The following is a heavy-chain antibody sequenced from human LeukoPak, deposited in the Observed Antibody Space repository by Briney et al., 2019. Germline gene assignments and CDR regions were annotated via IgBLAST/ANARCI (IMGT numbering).Heavy chain of an antibody. CDR2: ISSSGSTI. J-gene: IGHJ6*02. CDR1: GFTFSDYY. CDR3: ARERGTMVRGVIIDHYYGMDV. V-gene: IGHV3-11*01. Sequence: PGGSLRLSCAASGFTFSDYYMSWIRQAPGKGLEWVSYISSSGSTIYYADSVKGRFTISRDNAKNSLYLQMNSLRAEDTAVYYCARERGTMVRGVIIDHYYGMDVWGQGTTVTVSS. D-gene: IGHD3-10*01.